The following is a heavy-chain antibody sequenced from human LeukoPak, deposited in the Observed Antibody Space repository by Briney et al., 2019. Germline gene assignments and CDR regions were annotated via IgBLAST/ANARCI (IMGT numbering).Heavy chain of an antibody. V-gene: IGHV4-39*01. J-gene: IGHJ6*03. Sequence: PSETLSLTCSVSGGSISSSSYYWGWIRPPPGKGLEWIGSIYYSGSTYYNSSLKSRVTISVDTSKNQFSLSLNSVTAADTAVYSCARLKRGADYYMDVWGKGTTVTVSS. D-gene: IGHD3-16*01. CDR2: IYYSGST. CDR3: ARLKRGADYYMDV. CDR1: GGSISSSSYY.